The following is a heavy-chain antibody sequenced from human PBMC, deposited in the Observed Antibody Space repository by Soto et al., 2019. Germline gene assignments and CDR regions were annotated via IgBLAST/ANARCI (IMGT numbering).Heavy chain of an antibody. V-gene: IGHV4-59*01. CDR2: VYYTGST. CDR1: GGSISGSY. D-gene: IGHD6-19*01. CDR3: ARSVAVPGAHIDY. Sequence: SETLSLTCSVSGGSISGSYWSWIRQSPGKGLEWLGYVYYTGSTNYSPSLRSRVSISVDTSKNEFSLRLSSVTAADTAVYFCARSVAVPGAHIDYWGQGTQATVSS. J-gene: IGHJ4*02.